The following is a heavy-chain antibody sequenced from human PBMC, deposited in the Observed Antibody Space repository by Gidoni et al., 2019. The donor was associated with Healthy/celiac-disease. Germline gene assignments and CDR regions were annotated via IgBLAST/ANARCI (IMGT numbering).Heavy chain of an antibody. CDR2: IWYDGSNK. CDR3: ARDGLDDGYYYYMDV. J-gene: IGHJ6*03. V-gene: IGHV3-33*01. Sequence: QVQLVESGGGVVQPGRSLRLSCAASGFTFSSYGMHWVRQAPGKGLEWVAVIWYDGSNKYYADSVKGRFTISRDNSKNTLYLQMNSLRAEDTAVYYCARDGLDDGYYYYMDVWGKGTTVTVSS. CDR1: GFTFSSYG.